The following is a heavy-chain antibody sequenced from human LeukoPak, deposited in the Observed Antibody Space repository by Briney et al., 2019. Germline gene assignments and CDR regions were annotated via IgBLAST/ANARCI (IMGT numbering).Heavy chain of an antibody. CDR3: ARAFTMVRGVFNYYYYGMDV. CDR2: MNPNSGNT. CDR1: GYTFTSYD. Sequence: ASVKVSCKASGYTFTSYDINWVRQATGQGLEWMGWMNPNSGNTGYAQKFQGRVTMTRNTSISTAYMELSSLRSEDTAVYYCARAFTMVRGVFNYYYYGMDVWGQGTTVTVSS. V-gene: IGHV1-8*01. J-gene: IGHJ6*02. D-gene: IGHD3-10*01.